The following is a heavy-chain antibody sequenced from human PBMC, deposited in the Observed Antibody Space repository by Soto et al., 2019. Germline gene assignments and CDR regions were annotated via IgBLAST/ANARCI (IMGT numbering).Heavy chain of an antibody. V-gene: IGHV1-18*01. Sequence: VKVSCKASGYTFTSYGISWVRQAPGQGLEWMGWISAYNGNTNYAQKLRGRVTMTTDTSTSTAHMELRSLRSDDTAVYYCAXVGDSSGWYYEAYWGQGTLVTVSS. J-gene: IGHJ4*02. D-gene: IGHD6-19*01. CDR3: AXVGDSSGWYYEAY. CDR2: ISAYNGNT. CDR1: GYTFTSYG.